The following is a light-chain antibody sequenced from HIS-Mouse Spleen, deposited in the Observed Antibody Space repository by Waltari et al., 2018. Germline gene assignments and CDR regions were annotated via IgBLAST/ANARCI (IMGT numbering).Light chain of an antibody. J-gene: IGLJ3*02. V-gene: IGLV1-47*01. CDR2: RNN. CDR1: SSNIGSNY. CDR3: AAWDDSLSGPV. Sequence: QSVLTQPPSASGTLGQRVTISCSGSSSNIGSNYVYWYQQLPGTAPKLLIYRNNRRPSGVPDRFSGSKSGTSASLAISGLRSEDEADYYCAAWDDSLSGPVFGGGTKLTVL.